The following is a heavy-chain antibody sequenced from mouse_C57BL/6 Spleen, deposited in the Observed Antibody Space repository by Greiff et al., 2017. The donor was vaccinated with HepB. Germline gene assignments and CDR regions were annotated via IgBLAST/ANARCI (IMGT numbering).Heavy chain of an antibody. CDR1: GYTFTSYW. D-gene: IGHD2-4*01. CDR3: ARSGYDYDVKAY. V-gene: IGHV1-52*01. J-gene: IGHJ3*01. CDR2: IDPSDSET. Sequence: VQLQQPGAELVRPGSSVKLSCKASGYTFTSYWMHWVKQRPIQGLEWIGNIDPSDSETHYNQKFKDKATLTVDKSSSTAYMQLSSLTSEDSAVYYCARSGYDYDVKAYWGQGTLVTVSA.